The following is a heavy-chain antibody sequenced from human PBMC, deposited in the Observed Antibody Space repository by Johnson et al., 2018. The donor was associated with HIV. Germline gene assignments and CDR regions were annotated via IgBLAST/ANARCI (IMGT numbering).Heavy chain of an antibody. CDR1: GFTFEDYA. Sequence: VQLVESGGGLVQPGRSLRLSCAASGFTFEDYAMHWVRQAPGKGLEWVSGISWNSGSKGYADSVKGRFTISRDNAKNSLYLQMNSLRAEDTALYYCARHKGQQYDTFDIWGQGTMVTVSS. D-gene: IGHD6-13*01. J-gene: IGHJ3*02. CDR3: ARHKGQQYDTFDI. CDR2: ISWNSGSK. V-gene: IGHV3-9*01.